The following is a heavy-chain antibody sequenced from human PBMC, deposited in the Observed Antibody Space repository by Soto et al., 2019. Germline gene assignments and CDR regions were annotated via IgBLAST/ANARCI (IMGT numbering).Heavy chain of an antibody. CDR2: ISSISTTI. D-gene: IGHD4-17*01. J-gene: IGHJ6*02. Sequence: GGSLRLSCAASGFTFSTYSMNWARQAPGKGLEWISYISSISTTIYYADSVKGRFTVSRDNARNSLFLQMDSLRAEDTAVYYCARDGTVTKMGGMDVWGQGTTVTVSS. V-gene: IGHV3-48*01. CDR3: ARDGTVTKMGGMDV. CDR1: GFTFSTYS.